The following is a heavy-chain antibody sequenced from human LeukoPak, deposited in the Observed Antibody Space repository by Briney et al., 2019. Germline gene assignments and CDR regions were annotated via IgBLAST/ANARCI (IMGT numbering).Heavy chain of an antibody. V-gene: IGHV3-21*01. CDR1: GFTFSRYA. CDR3: ARDVFDY. Sequence: PGRSLRLSCAPSGFTFSRYAMNWVRQAPEKGLEWVSYISTGGDNTFYADSLKGRLTVSRDNAKNSLYLQVKSLRAEDTAVYYCARDVFDYWGQGTLVTVSS. J-gene: IGHJ4*02. CDR2: ISTGGDNT.